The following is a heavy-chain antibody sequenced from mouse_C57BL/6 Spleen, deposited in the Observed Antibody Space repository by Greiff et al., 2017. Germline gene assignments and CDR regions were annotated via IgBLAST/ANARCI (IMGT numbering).Heavy chain of an antibody. D-gene: IGHD3-3*01. J-gene: IGHJ3*01. CDR2: IYPGSGNT. CDR1: GYSFTSYY. CDR3: ARNLRGTGFAY. Sequence: VKLQESGPELVKPGASVKISCKASGYSFTSYYIHWVKQRPGQGLEWIGWIYPGSGNTKYNEKFKGKATLTADTSSSTAYMQLSSLTSEDSAVYYCARNLRGTGFAYWGQGTLVTVSA. V-gene: IGHV1-66*01.